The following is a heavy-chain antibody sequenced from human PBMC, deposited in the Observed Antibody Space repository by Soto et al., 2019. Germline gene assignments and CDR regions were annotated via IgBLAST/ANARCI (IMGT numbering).Heavy chain of an antibody. V-gene: IGHV4-59*01. CDR3: ARGLLTGYYFNWFDP. J-gene: IGHJ5*02. D-gene: IGHD3-9*01. CDR2: IYYSGST. CDR1: GGSISSYY. Sequence: SETLSLTCTVSGGSISSYYWSWIRQPPGKGLEWIGYIYYSGSTNYNPSLKSRVTISVDTSKNQFSLKLSSVTAADTAVYYCARGLLTGYYFNWFDPWGQGTLVTVSS.